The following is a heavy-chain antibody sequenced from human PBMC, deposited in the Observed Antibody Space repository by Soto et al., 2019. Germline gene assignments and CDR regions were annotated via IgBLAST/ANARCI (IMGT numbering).Heavy chain of an antibody. V-gene: IGHV1-69*01. CDR3: ATPLGGYLSYYFDY. Sequence: QVQLVQSGAEVKKPGSSVKVSCKASGGTFSSNAISWVRQAPGQGLAWMGGIIPIFGTANYAQKFQGRVTITADESTSTAYMELSSLRSEDTAVYYCATPLGGYLSYYFDYWGQGTLVTVSS. CDR2: IIPIFGTA. J-gene: IGHJ4*02. CDR1: GGTFSSNA. D-gene: IGHD2-21*02.